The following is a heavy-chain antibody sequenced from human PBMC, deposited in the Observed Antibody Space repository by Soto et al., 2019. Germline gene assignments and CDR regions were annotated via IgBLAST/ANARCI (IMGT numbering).Heavy chain of an antibody. CDR2: IYHSGST. CDR1: GYSISSGYY. D-gene: IGHD3-3*01. CDR3: ARDPGVVAYFDI. J-gene: IGHJ3*02. Sequence: PSETLSLTCAVSGYSISSGYYWGWIRQPPGKGLEWIGSIYHSGSTYYNPSLKSRVTISVDTSKNQFSLKLSSVTAADTAVYYCARDPGVVAYFDIWGQGTMVTVS. V-gene: IGHV4-38-2*02.